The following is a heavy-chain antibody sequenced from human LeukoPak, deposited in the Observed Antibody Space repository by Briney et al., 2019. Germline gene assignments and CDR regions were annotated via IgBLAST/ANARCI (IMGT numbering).Heavy chain of an antibody. V-gene: IGHV3-30-3*02. CDR1: GFTFSSYA. D-gene: IGHD5-12*01. CDR2: ISYDGSKK. Sequence: PGRPLRLSCAASGFTFSSYAMHWVRRAPGKGLEWVEVISYDGSKKYYADSVKGRFTISRDNSKNTLYLQMNSLRAEDTAIYYCAKTSRVNSAYDSPFDYWGQGTLVTVSS. J-gene: IGHJ4*02. CDR3: AKTSRVNSAYDSPFDY.